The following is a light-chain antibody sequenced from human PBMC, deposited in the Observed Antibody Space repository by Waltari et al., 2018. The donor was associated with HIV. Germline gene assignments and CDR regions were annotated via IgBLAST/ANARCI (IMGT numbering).Light chain of an antibody. CDR1: CSNIGRHS. CDR3: ATWDDSLSGVL. J-gene: IGLJ2*01. V-gene: IGLV1-47*01. CDR2: RNH. Sequence: SVLTPPPPASATPGQSVTIYSSGPCSNIGRHSAFWYQQLPGTAPKLLMHRNHQRPSGVPDRFSDSTSGTSASLAISGLRSEDEADYYCATWDDSLSGVLFGGGTKLTVL.